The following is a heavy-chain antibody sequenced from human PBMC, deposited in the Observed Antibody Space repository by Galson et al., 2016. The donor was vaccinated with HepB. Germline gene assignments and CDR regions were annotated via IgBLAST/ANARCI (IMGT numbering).Heavy chain of an antibody. Sequence: LSLTCAVSGASINSNYWWTWVRQPPGKGLEWIGESYHSESTNYNPSLKSRVSISLDKSKNQFSLRLNSVSAEDTAVYFCASVRGGCSSTTCYLDSWGQGTLVTVSS. CDR2: SYHSEST. J-gene: IGHJ4*02. CDR3: ASVRGGCSSTTCYLDS. V-gene: IGHV4-4*01. CDR1: GASINSNYW. D-gene: IGHD2-2*01.